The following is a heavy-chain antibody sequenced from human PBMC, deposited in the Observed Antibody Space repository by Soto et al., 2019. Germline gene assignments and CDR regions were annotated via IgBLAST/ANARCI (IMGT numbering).Heavy chain of an antibody. Sequence: QVQLVESGGGVVQPGRSRRLSCAASGFTFSSYAMHWVRQAPGKGLEWVAVISYDGSNKYYADSVKGRFTISRDNSKNSRYLKMNSLRSEDTAMYYWAREDGDYVLSQVFDHWGQGTTFTVSS. J-gene: IGHJ5*02. CDR1: GFTFSSYA. CDR3: AREDGDYVLSQVFDH. D-gene: IGHD4-17*01. V-gene: IGHV3-30-3*01. CDR2: ISYDGSNK.